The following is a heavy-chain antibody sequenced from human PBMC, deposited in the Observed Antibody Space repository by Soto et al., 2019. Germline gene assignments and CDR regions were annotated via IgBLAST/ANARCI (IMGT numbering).Heavy chain of an antibody. CDR1: GFTFSYYT. J-gene: IGHJ4*02. V-gene: IGHV3-49*03. CDR3: TRDGRYSGYPPPAF. CDR2: IRNKAYGGTT. Sequence: PGGSLILSCTASGFTFSYYTLSWFRQAPGKGLEWLGFIRNKAYGGTTEYAASVKGRFTISRDDSKSIAYLLMNSLKTEDTAMYYCTRDGRYSGYPPPAFWGQGTLVTVSS. D-gene: IGHD5-12*01.